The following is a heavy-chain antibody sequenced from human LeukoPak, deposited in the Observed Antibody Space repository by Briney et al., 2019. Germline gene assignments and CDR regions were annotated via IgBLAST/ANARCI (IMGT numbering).Heavy chain of an antibody. CDR1: GGSIGTNF. CDR2: RSYSGST. Sequence: PSETLSLTCSVSGGSIGTNFWSWIRQVPGNGLEWIGYRSYSGSTNYNPSLKSRVSISIDTSKNQFSLKLSSVTAADTPVYYCARGKRGYSSSWYDYWGQGTLVTVSS. J-gene: IGHJ4*02. V-gene: IGHV4-59*12. D-gene: IGHD6-13*01. CDR3: ARGKRGYSSSWYDY.